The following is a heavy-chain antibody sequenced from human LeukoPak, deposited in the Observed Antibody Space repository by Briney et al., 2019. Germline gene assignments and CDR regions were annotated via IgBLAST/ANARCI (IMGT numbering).Heavy chain of an antibody. V-gene: IGHV4-30-2*01. Sequence: PSETPSLTCAVSGGSISSGGYSWSWIRQPPGKGLEWIGYIYHSGSTYYNPSLKSRVTISVDRSKNQFSLKLSSVTAADTAVYYCARGDSGYYDSSGYLDYWGQGTLVTVSS. CDR2: IYHSGST. CDR3: ARGDSGYYDSSGYLDY. CDR1: GGSISSGGYS. D-gene: IGHD3-22*01. J-gene: IGHJ4*02.